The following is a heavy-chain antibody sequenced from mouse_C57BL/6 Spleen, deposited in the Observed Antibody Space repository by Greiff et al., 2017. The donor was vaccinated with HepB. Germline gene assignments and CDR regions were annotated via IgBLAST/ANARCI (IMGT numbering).Heavy chain of an antibody. D-gene: IGHD1-1*01. CDR2: ISGGGGNT. CDR1: GFTFSSYT. CDR3: ARADYYGSSSFDY. J-gene: IGHJ2*01. V-gene: IGHV5-9*01. Sequence: EVHLVESGGGLVKPGGSLKLSCAASGFTFSSYTMSWVRQTPEKRLEWVATISGGGGNTYYPDSVKGRFTISRDNAKNTLYLQMSSLRSEDTALYYCARADYYGSSSFDYWGQGTTLTVSS.